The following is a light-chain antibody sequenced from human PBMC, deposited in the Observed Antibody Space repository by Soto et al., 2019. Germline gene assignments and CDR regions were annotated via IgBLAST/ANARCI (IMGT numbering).Light chain of an antibody. CDR1: QSVSSSY. V-gene: IGKV3-20*01. Sequence: EIVLTQSPATLSLSPGERATLSCRASQSVSSSYLAWYQQKPGQAPRLLIYGASSRATGIPDRFSGSGSGTDFILTISRLEPEDFAVYYCQQYGSSPRGTFGQGTRLEIK. CDR3: QQYGSSPRGT. CDR2: GAS. J-gene: IGKJ5*01.